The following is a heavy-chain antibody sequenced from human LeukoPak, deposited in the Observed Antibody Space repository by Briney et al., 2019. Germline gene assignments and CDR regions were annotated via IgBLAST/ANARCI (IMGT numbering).Heavy chain of an antibody. CDR2: ISYDESNK. V-gene: IGHV3-30*18. CDR1: GSTFNSYG. CDR3: AKKGYAGSGTYSYYFDY. J-gene: IGHJ4*02. Sequence: PGGSLRLSCAASGSTFNSYGMHWVRQAPGKGLGWVAVISYDESNKYYADSVQGRFTISRDNSKNTLYLQMNSLTAEDTAIYYCAKKGYAGSGTYSYYFDYWGQGALVTVSS. D-gene: IGHD3-10*01.